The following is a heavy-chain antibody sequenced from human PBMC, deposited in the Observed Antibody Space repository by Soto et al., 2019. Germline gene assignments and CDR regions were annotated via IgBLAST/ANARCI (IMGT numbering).Heavy chain of an antibody. V-gene: IGHV3-23*01. CDR2: LSTSGGST. J-gene: IGHJ4*02. D-gene: IGHD6-13*01. CDR3: ANGGIALTGLDY. Sequence: EVQLLESGGSLVHPGGSLRLSCAASGFTFSTYGLSWVRQAPGKGLEWVSSLSTSGGSTYYADSVKGRFTISRDNSKNTLYLQMNSLRAEDTAVYYCANGGIALTGLDYWGQGTLVTVSS. CDR1: GFTFSTYG.